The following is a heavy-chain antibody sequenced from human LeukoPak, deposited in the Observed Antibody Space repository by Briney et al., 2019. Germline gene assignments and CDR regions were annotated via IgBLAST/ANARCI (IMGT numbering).Heavy chain of an antibody. CDR1: GFTFGAYS. Sequence: GGSLRLSCAAPGFTFGAYSMSWVCQAPGKGLEWVSYISSSSSTIYYADSVKGRFTISRDDAKNSLHLQMNSLRAEDTAVYYCARAHSSSCDYWGQGTLVTVSS. CDR3: ARAHSSSCDY. D-gene: IGHD6-13*01. CDR2: ISSSSSTI. V-gene: IGHV3-48*04. J-gene: IGHJ4*02.